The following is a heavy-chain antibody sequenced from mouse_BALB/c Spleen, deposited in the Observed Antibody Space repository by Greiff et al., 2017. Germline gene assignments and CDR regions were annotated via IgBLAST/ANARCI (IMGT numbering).Heavy chain of an antibody. V-gene: IGHV1S135*01. J-gene: IGHJ2*01. CDR1: GYSFTGYN. Sequence: EVQLQESGPELGKPGASVKISCKASGYSFTGYNMYWVKQSHRKSLEWIGYIDPYNGGTSYNQKSKGKATLTVDKSSSTAYMHLNSLTSEDSAIYYCARWDGNLDYWGQGTTLTVSS. D-gene: IGHD2-1*01. CDR3: ARWDGNLDY. CDR2: IDPYNGGT.